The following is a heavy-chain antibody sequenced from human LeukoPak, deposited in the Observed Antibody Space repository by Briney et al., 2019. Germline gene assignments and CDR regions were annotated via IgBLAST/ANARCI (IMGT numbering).Heavy chain of an antibody. CDR3: ARGGYSSTLYGRYQH. CDR2: ISSSSIYI. Sequence: GGSLRLSCAASGFTFSSYSMNWVRQAPGKGLEWVSSISSSSIYIYYADSLKGRFTISRDNAKNSLYLQMNSLRAEDTAVYYCARGGYSSTLYGRYQHWGQGTLVTVSP. D-gene: IGHD6-13*01. CDR1: GFTFSSYS. V-gene: IGHV3-21*01. J-gene: IGHJ1*01.